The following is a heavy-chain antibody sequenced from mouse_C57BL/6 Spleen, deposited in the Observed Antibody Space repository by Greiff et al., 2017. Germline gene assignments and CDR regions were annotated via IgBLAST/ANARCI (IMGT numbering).Heavy chain of an antibody. CDR3: ARHNEYDVDYYAMDY. J-gene: IGHJ4*01. CDR2: ISNGGGST. V-gene: IGHV5-12*01. D-gene: IGHD2-4*01. Sequence: EVQLVESGGGLVQPGGSLKLSCAASGFTFSDSYMYWVRQTPEKRLEWVAYISNGGGSTYYPDTVTGRFTISRDNAKNTLYLQMSRLKSEDTAMYYCARHNEYDVDYYAMDYWGQGTSVTVSS. CDR1: GFTFSDSY.